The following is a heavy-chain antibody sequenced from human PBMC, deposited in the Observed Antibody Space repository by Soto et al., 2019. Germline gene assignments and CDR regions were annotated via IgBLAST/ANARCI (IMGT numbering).Heavy chain of an antibody. V-gene: IGHV3-64*01. Sequence: EVQLVESGGGLVQPGGSLRLSCAASGFTFSSYAMHWVRQAPGKGLEYVSAISSNGGSTYYANSVKGRFTISRDNSKNTLYLQMGRLRAEDMAVYYCARGPHSYYFDCWGQGTLVTVSS. CDR2: ISSNGGST. J-gene: IGHJ4*02. CDR3: ARGPHSYYFDC. CDR1: GFTFSSYA.